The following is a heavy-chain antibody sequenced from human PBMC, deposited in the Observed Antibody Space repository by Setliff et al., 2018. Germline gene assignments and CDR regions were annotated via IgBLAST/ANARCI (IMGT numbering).Heavy chain of an antibody. CDR1: GFTFIDYY. Sequence: GGSLRLSCAASGFTFIDYYMNWIRQTPRKGLEWISHIDPRGSPVDYVDSVKGRFTISRDNTKNLVYLQMDSLRADDTAVYYCAIGSYSSSRPSAFDIWGQGTMVTVSS. V-gene: IGHV3-11*04. CDR2: IDPRGSPV. J-gene: IGHJ3*02. CDR3: AIGSYSSSRPSAFDI. D-gene: IGHD6-13*01.